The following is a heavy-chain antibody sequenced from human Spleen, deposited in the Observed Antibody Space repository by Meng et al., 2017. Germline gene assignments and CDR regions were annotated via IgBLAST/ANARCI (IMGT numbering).Heavy chain of an antibody. V-gene: IGHV4-34*01. D-gene: IGHD2-15*01. CDR2: MNHSGST. Sequence: QEQLHHGGAGRVQPSETLSLKRAVYCGSFSGYYVSWSRQPPGKGLECIGEMNHSGSTNYNPSLKGRVTISVDSSRNQFSLKLSSVTAADTAVYYCARVGVVVVAALFDYWGQGTLVTVSS. CDR1: CGSFSGYY. CDR3: ARVGVVVVAALFDY. J-gene: IGHJ4*02.